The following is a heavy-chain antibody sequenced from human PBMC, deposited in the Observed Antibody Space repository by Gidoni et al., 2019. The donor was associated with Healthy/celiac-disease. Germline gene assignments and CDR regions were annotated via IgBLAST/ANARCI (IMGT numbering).Heavy chain of an antibody. J-gene: IGHJ4*02. CDR1: GFTFSSYA. Sequence: EVQLLESGGGLVQPGGSLRLSCAASGFTFSSYAMSWVRQAPGKGLEWVSAISGSGGSTYYADSVKGRFTISRDNSKNTLYLQMNSLRAEDTAVYYCAKVTPEDIVVVPAAPFDYWGQGTLVTVSS. CDR3: AKVTPEDIVVVPAAPFDY. D-gene: IGHD2-2*01. CDR2: ISGSGGST. V-gene: IGHV3-23*01.